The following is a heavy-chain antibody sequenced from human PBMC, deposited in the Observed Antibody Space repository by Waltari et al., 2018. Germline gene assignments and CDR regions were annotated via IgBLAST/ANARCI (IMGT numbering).Heavy chain of an antibody. CDR3: TRGGNYDFWSHRPFVDP. V-gene: IGHV4-34*01. D-gene: IGHD3-3*01. Sequence: QVQLQQWGAGLLKPSETLSLTCSVSGASFSAYYWGWVRHVPGKGLEWIGQIRHPGNTNYNPSLQSRVAISIDTSRNQFSLRVFSVTAADMGLYFCTRGGNYDFWSHRPFVDPWGQGTQVTVSS. CDR1: GASFSAYY. J-gene: IGHJ5*02. CDR2: IRHPGNT.